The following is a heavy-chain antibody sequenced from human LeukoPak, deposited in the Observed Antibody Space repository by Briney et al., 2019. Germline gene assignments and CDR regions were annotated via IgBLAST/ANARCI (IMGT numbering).Heavy chain of an antibody. J-gene: IGHJ4*02. CDR1: GGSISSYY. Sequence: SETLSLTCTVSGGSISSYYWSWIRQPPGKGLEWIGYIYYSGSTNYNPSLKSRVTISVDTSKNQFSLKLSSVTAADTAVYYCARAVYDSSGYRSDYWGRGPLVTVSS. D-gene: IGHD3-22*01. V-gene: IGHV4-59*01. CDR3: ARAVYDSSGYRSDY. CDR2: IYYSGST.